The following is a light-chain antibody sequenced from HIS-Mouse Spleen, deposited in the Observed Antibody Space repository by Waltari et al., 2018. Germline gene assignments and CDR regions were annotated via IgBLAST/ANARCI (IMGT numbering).Light chain of an antibody. V-gene: IGKV1-9*01. Sequence: DFQLTQSPSFLSASVGDRVTITCRASQGISSYLAWYQQKPGKAPKILIYAASTLQSGVPSRFSGSGSGTEFTLTISSLQPEDFATYYCQQLNSYPQETFGGGTKVEIK. CDR1: QGISSY. J-gene: IGKJ4*01. CDR3: QQLNSYPQET. CDR2: AAS.